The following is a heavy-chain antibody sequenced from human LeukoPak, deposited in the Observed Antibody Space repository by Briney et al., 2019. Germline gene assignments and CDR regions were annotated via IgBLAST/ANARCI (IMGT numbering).Heavy chain of an antibody. Sequence: ASVKVSCKASGYTFTSYYMHWVRQAPGQGLEWMGIINPSGGSTSYAQKLQGRVTMTTDTSTSTAYMELRSLRSDDTAVYYCARAIVTIFGVVIIERPYFDYWGQGTLVTVSS. CDR3: ARAIVTIFGVVIIERPYFDY. CDR2: INPSGGST. V-gene: IGHV1-46*01. J-gene: IGHJ4*02. CDR1: GYTFTSYY. D-gene: IGHD3-3*01.